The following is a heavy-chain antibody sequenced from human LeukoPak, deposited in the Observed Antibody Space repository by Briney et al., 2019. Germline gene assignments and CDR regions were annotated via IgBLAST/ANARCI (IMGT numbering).Heavy chain of an antibody. J-gene: IGHJ4*02. CDR3: ARAIHDSSLYPFDY. Sequence: GGSLGLSCAASGFTFSSDSMNWVRQAPGKGLEWVSYISSGSYTIYYADSVKGRFTISRDNAKNSLYLQMNSLRDEDTAVYYCARAIHDSSLYPFDYWGQGALVTVSS. CDR2: ISSGSYTI. CDR1: GFTFSSDS. V-gene: IGHV3-48*02. D-gene: IGHD3-22*01.